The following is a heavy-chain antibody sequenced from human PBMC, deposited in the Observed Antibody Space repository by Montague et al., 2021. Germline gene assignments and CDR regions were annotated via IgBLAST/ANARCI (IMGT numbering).Heavy chain of an antibody. J-gene: IGHJ5*02. CDR2: THFNGNT. Sequence: SETLSLTCTVSGASISSHYWSWIRQPPGKGLEWIAYTHFNGNTNYNPSLMSRVTISVDTSKNLLSLKLTSVTAADTAVYYCVLGSTGQLHPWGQGTLVTVSS. CDR3: VLGSTGQLHP. CDR1: GASISSHY. V-gene: IGHV4-59*11. D-gene: IGHD5/OR15-5a*01.